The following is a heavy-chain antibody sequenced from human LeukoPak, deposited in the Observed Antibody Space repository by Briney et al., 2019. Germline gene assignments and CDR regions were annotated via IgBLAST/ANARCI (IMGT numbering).Heavy chain of an antibody. CDR3: ARGAEYSYGKKPGYYYYYYMDV. V-gene: IGHV1-69*05. D-gene: IGHD5-18*01. Sequence: SVKVSCKASGGTFSSYAISWVRQAPGQGLEWMGGIIPIFGTANYAQKFQGRVTITTDESTSTAYMELSSLRSEDTAVYYCARGAEYSYGKKPGYYYYYYMDVWGKGTTVTVSS. J-gene: IGHJ6*03. CDR2: IIPIFGTA. CDR1: GGTFSSYA.